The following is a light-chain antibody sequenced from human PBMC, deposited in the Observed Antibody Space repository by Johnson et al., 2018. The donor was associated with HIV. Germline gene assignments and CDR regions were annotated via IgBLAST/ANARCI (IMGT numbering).Light chain of an antibody. CDR2: ENN. V-gene: IGLV1-51*02. CDR3: GTWDTSQMTGF. Sequence: QSVLTQPPSVSAAPGQKVNISCSGNSSNIENYFVSWYQQLPGAAPRLLIYENNKRPSGIPDRFSGSKSGSSATLDITGLQTGDEADYFCGTWDTSQMTGFFGPGTKVTVL. J-gene: IGLJ1*01. CDR1: SSNIENYF.